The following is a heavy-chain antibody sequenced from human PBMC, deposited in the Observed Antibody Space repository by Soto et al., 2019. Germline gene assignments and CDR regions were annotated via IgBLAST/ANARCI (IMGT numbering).Heavy chain of an antibody. CDR3: AKDPNGDYVGGFDV. V-gene: IGHV3-23*01. J-gene: IGHJ3*01. D-gene: IGHD4-17*01. Sequence: EVQLLESGGGLVQPGGSLRLSCVGSGFTFNIYAMSWVRQAPGKGLEFVSGISASGGRTYYADSVRGRFTISRDNSKNTVFLQTSGLRADDPAQYFCAKDPNGDYVGGFDVCGQGTLVTVSS. CDR1: GFTFNIYA. CDR2: ISASGGRT.